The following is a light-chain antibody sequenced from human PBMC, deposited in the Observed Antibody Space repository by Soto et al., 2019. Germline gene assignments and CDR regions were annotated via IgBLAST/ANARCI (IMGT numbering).Light chain of an antibody. CDR2: GAS. J-gene: IGKJ1*01. V-gene: IGKV3-15*01. CDR3: QQYNNWPPWT. CDR1: QSVSSN. Sequence: EIVMTQSPATLSVSPGERATLSCRASQSVSSNLAWYQQKPGQAPRLLIYGASTRATGIPARFSGSGSGTEFTLTISSLQSEDFAVYYCQQYNNWPPWTFGQGFKVEIK.